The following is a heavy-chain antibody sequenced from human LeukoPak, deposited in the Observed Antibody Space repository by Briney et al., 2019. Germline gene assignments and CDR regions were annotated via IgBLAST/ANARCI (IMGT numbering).Heavy chain of an antibody. CDR1: GGSISSYY. J-gene: IGHJ3*02. CDR2: IYTSGST. Sequence: SETLSLTCTVSGGSISSYYWSWIRQPAGKGLEWIGRIYTSGSTNYNPSLKSRVTMSVDTSKNQFSLKLSSVTAADTAVYYCARRPYDSSGYFGVNAFDIWGQGTMVTVSS. CDR3: ARRPYDSSGYFGVNAFDI. V-gene: IGHV4-4*07. D-gene: IGHD3-22*01.